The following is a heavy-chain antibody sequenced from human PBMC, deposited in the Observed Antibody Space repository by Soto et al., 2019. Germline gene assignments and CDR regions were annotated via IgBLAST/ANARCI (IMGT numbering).Heavy chain of an antibody. CDR1: GYSFHNFG. Sequence: QVQLVQSGPEVKKPGASVKVPCKASGYSFHNFGIIWVRQAPGQGLEWMGWISGQIAKTNYAQKFQGKVTMTTDTSTSTAYMELNTLTSDDTAMYYCARGPPSGSFSLTPRYWGQGTLVTVSS. CDR2: ISGQIAKT. D-gene: IGHD1-26*01. CDR3: ARGPPSGSFSLTPRY. V-gene: IGHV1-18*04. J-gene: IGHJ4*02.